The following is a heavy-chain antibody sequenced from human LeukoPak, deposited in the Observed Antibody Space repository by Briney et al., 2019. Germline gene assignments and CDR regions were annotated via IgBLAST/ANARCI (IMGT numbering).Heavy chain of an antibody. D-gene: IGHD5-24*01. CDR3: ARDRGEMATIQGAFDI. CDR2: INPSGGST. CDR1: GYTSTSYY. Sequence: ASVKVSCKASGYTSTSYYMRWVRQAPGQGLEWMGIINPSGGSTSYAQKFQGRVTMTRDMSTSTVYMELSSLRSEDTAVYYCARDRGEMATIQGAFDIWGQGTMVTVSS. V-gene: IGHV1-46*01. J-gene: IGHJ3*02.